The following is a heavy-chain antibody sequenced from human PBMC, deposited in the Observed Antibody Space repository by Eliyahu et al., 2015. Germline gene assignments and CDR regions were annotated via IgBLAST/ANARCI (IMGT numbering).Heavy chain of an antibody. J-gene: IGHJ6*03. Sequence: QVQLQQWGAGLLKPSETLSLTCAVYGGSFSGYYWSWIRQPPGKGLEWIGEINHSGSTNYNPSLKSRVTISVDTSKNQFSLKLSSVTAADTAVYYCARGKAVPAAPPYYYMDVWGKGTTVTVSS. CDR1: GGSFSGYY. CDR2: INHSGST. D-gene: IGHD2-2*01. CDR3: ARGKAVPAAPPYYYMDV. V-gene: IGHV4-34*01.